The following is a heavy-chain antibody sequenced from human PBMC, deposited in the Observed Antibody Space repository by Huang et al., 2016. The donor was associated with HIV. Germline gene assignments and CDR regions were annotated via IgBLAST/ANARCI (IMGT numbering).Heavy chain of an antibody. CDR2: ISNDGNNM. CDR1: GFDFSSYA. CDR3: ARGGILGTSWYRPFDY. D-gene: IGHD6-13*01. V-gene: IGHV3-30-3*01. Sequence: QVQLGESGGGVVQPEKSLRLSCAASGFDFSSYAMNWVRQAPGKGPKWVAVISNDGNNMYYSDSVKGRFIISRDKSKNTLYVQMNSLRGEDTAIYYCARGGILGTSWYRPFDYWGQGTLVTVSS. J-gene: IGHJ4*02.